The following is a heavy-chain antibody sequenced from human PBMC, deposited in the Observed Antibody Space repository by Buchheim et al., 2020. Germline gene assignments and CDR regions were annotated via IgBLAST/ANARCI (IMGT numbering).Heavy chain of an antibody. J-gene: IGHJ4*02. V-gene: IGHV4-59*08. Sequence: QVQLQESGPGLVKPSETLSLTCTVSGGPISSYYWSWIRQPPGKGLEWIGYIYYSGSTNYNPSLKSRVTISVDTSKNQFSLKLSSVTAADTAVYYCATQQLVQNYFDYWGQGTL. CDR3: ATQQLVQNYFDY. CDR1: GGPISSYY. CDR2: IYYSGST. D-gene: IGHD6-13*01.